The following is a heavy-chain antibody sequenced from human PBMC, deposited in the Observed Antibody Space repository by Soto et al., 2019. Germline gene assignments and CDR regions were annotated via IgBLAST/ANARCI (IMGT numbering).Heavy chain of an antibody. D-gene: IGHD4-17*01. J-gene: IGHJ4*02. V-gene: IGHV3-48*01. CDR1: GFTFSSYS. Sequence: EVQLVESGGGLVQPGGSLRLSCAASGFTFSSYSMNWVRQAPGKGLEWVSYISSSSSTIYYEDSVKGRFTISRDNAKNSLYLQMNSLRAEDTAVYYCARAGGDYVEDPFDYWGQGTLVTVSS. CDR3: ARAGGDYVEDPFDY. CDR2: ISSSSSTI.